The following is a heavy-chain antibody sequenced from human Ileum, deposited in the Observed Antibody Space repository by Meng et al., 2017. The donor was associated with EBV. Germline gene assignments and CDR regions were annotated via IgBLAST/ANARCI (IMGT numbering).Heavy chain of an antibody. CDR2: IHDSGST. CDR1: GVSISSGGYY. V-gene: IGHV4-31*03. CDR3: ARASYGSGSPLGESWFDP. Sequence: QVQLQESGPGLVKPSQTLSPTFPVSGVSISSGGYYWSWIRQHPGKGLEWIGYIHDSGSTYYNPSLKSRVTISADTSKNQFSLKLSSVTAADTAVYYCARASYGSGSPLGESWFDPWGQGTLVTVSS. D-gene: IGHD3-10*01. J-gene: IGHJ5*02.